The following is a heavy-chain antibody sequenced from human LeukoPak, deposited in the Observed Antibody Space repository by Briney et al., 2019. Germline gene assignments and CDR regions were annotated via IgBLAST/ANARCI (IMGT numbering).Heavy chain of an antibody. Sequence: GGSLRLSCAASGFTFSSYWMHWVRHAPGKGLVWVSRINSDGSSTSYADSVKGRFTISRDNAKNTLYLQMNSLRAEDTAVYYCARLGYSSSWPLDYWGQGTLVTVSS. CDR1: GFTFSSYW. J-gene: IGHJ4*02. D-gene: IGHD6-13*01. V-gene: IGHV3-74*01. CDR2: INSDGSST. CDR3: ARLGYSSSWPLDY.